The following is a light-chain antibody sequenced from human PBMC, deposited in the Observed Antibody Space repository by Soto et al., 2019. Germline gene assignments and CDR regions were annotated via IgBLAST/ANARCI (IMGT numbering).Light chain of an antibody. Sequence: EIVMTQSPATLSVSPGERATLSCRASQSVSSKLAWYQQKPGQAPRLLIYGASTRATGIPARFSGSGSGTEFTLTISSLQSEDFAVYYCQQYNSWPLTFGGGTKVDI. CDR3: QQYNSWPLT. J-gene: IGKJ4*01. CDR1: QSVSSK. CDR2: GAS. V-gene: IGKV3-15*01.